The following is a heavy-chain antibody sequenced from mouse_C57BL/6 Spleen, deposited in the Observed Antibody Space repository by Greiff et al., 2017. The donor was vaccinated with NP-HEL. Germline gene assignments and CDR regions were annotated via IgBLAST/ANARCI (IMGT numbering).Heavy chain of an antibody. CDR1: GFNINDYY. CDR3: ARFHYYGSSRDFDD. Sequence: EVQLQESGAELVKPGASVKLSCTASGFNINDYYMHWVKQRTEQGLEWIGRIDPEDGDTKYAPKFQGKATITADKSSNTAYLQLRSLTSEDTAVYCGARFHYYGSSRDFDDWGQGTTLTVSS. D-gene: IGHD1-1*01. J-gene: IGHJ2*01. CDR2: IDPEDGDT. V-gene: IGHV14-2*01.